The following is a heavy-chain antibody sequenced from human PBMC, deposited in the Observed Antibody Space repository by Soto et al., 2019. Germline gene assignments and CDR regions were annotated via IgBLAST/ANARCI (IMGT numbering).Heavy chain of an antibody. V-gene: IGHV3-23*01. CDR1: GLTFKNYA. D-gene: IGHD3-3*01. CDR3: AKDVKGDFWSGYFDY. J-gene: IGHJ4*02. CDR2: ISGSGGST. Sequence: EVQLLESGGGLVQPGGSLRLSCEASGLTFKNYALSWVGQAPGKGLEWVSAISGSGGSTYSADSVKGRFTISRDNSKNTLYLQMKSLRAEDTAVYYCAKDVKGDFWSGYFDYWGQGTLVTVSS.